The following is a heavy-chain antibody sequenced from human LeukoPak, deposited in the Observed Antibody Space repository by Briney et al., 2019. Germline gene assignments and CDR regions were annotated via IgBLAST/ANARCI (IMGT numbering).Heavy chain of an antibody. J-gene: IGHJ5*02. CDR2: ISYDGSNK. D-gene: IGHD6-6*01. V-gene: IGHV3-30*18. CDR1: GFTFSSYG. Sequence: ETGGSLRLSCAASGFTFSSYGMHRVRQAPGKGLEWVAVISYDGSNKYYADSVKGRFTISRDNSKNTLYLQMNSLRAEDTAVYYCAKVDASSSGFDPWGQGTLVTVSS. CDR3: AKVDASSSGFDP.